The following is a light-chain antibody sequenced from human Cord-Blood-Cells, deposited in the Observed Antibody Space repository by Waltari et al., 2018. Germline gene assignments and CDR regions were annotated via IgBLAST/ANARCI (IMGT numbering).Light chain of an antibody. J-gene: IGKJ2*03. V-gene: IGKV3-20*01. Sequence: ELVLTQSPGSLSFSPGERATISCRASQRVSSSYLAWYQQKPGQAPRILIYGASSRATGIPDRCSGSGSGTDFTLTISRLGPEDFAVYYCQQYGSSLYSFGQGTKLEIK. CDR1: QRVSSSY. CDR2: GAS. CDR3: QQYGSSLYS.